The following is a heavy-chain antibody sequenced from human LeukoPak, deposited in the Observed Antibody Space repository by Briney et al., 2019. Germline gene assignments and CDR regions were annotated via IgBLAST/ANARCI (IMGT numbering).Heavy chain of an antibody. CDR2: IYSSGST. V-gene: IGHV4-59*01. D-gene: IGHD4-23*01. J-gene: IGHJ3*02. CDR3: ARGGTAVIAPYAFDI. CDR1: GGSISSYY. Sequence: PSETLSLTCSVSGGSISSYYWSWIRQPPGKGLEWIGYIYSSGSTNCNPTVKSRVAMSVDTSKKQLSLKLSSLTAADTAVYYCARGGTAVIAPYAFDIWGQGTMVTVPS.